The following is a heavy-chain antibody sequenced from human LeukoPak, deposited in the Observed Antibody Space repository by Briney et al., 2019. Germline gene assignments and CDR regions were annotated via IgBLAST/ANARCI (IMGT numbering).Heavy chain of an antibody. Sequence: GGSLRLSCAASGFTFSSYWMSWVRQAPGKGLEWASFISDSFSSDIYYADSVKGRFTISRDNSKNSLYLQMNTLRAEDTAVYYCASDGVGALPGDVFDIWGQGTMVTVSS. V-gene: IGHV3-21*01. CDR3: ASDGVGALPGDVFDI. CDR1: GFTFSSYW. D-gene: IGHD1-26*01. CDR2: ISDSFSSDI. J-gene: IGHJ3*02.